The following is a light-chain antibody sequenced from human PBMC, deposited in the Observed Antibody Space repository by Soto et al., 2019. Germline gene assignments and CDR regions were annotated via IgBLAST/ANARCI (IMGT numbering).Light chain of an antibody. V-gene: IGKV4-1*01. CDR1: QNVLYKSNSENY. CDR3: QQYYSTPPYT. Sequence: DIVMTQSPDSLAVSLGERATINCKSSQNVLYKSNSENYLAWFQQKPGQPPKLLIYWASTRKSGVPDRFTGSGSGSHFTLTISSLQAEDVAVYYCQQYYSTPPYTFGQGTKLEI. CDR2: WAS. J-gene: IGKJ2*01.